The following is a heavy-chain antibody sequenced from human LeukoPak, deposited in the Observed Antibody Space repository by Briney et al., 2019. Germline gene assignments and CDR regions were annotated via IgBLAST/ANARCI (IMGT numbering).Heavy chain of an antibody. D-gene: IGHD6-19*01. CDR2: INPSGGST. J-gene: IGHJ3*02. V-gene: IGHV1-46*01. Sequence: ASVKVSCKASGYTFTSYYMHWVRQAPGQGLEWMGIINPSGGSTSYAQKFQGRVTMTRDTSTSTVYMELSSLRSEGTAVYYCARGGGSSGWHTPDAFDIWGQGTMVTVSS. CDR3: ARGGGSSGWHTPDAFDI. CDR1: GYTFTSYY.